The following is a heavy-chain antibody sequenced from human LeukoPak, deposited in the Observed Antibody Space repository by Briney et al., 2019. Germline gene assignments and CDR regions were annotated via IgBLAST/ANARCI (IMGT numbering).Heavy chain of an antibody. CDR2: ISSSSSYI. CDR3: ARVVTVAWSERRPGYYYMDV. CDR1: GFIFNRYA. V-gene: IGHV3-21*06. D-gene: IGHD1-1*01. Sequence: GGSLRLSCAASGFIFNRYAMSWVRQAPGKGLEWVSSISSSSSYIYYADSVKGRFTIPRDNAKNSMYLQMNSLRAEDTAVYYCARVVTVAWSERRPGYYYMDVWGKGTTVTVSS. J-gene: IGHJ6*03.